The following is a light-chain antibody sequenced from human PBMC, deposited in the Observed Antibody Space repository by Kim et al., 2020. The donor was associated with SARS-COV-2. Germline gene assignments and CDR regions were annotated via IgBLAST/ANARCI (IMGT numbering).Light chain of an antibody. CDR3: QQYGSAPMYT. CDR2: GAS. J-gene: IGKJ2*01. Sequence: PGESATLSCRASQSVSSNYLAWYQQNPGQAPSLLIYGASTRATGIPDRFSGSGSGTDFTLTISRLEPEDFAVYYCQQYGSAPMYTFGQGTKLEIK. CDR1: QSVSSNY. V-gene: IGKV3-20*01.